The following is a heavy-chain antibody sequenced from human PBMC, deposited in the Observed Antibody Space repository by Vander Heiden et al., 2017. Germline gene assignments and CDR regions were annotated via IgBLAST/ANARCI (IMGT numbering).Heavy chain of an antibody. CDR3: ARAEESYSSGWYAAFFDH. D-gene: IGHD6-19*01. Sequence: VRQAPGKGLEWVANIKQDGSEKYYVDSVKGRSTISRDNAKNSLYLQMHSLRAEDTAVYYCARAEESYSSGWYAAFFDHWGQGTLVTVSS. J-gene: IGHJ4*02. V-gene: IGHV3-7*01. CDR2: IKQDGSEK.